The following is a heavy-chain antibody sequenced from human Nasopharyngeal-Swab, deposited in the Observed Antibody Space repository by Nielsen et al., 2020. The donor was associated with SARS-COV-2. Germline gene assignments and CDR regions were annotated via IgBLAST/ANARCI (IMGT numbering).Heavy chain of an antibody. Sequence: WIRQPPGKGLEWIGSIYYSGSTYYNPSLKSRVTISVDTSKNQFSLKLSSVTAADTAVYYCAKTRGPAVYDYVWGSYPSYYFDYWGQGTLVTVSS. CDR3: AKTRGPAVYDYVWGSYPSYYFDY. V-gene: IGHV4-39*01. CDR2: IYYSGST. J-gene: IGHJ4*02. D-gene: IGHD3-16*02.